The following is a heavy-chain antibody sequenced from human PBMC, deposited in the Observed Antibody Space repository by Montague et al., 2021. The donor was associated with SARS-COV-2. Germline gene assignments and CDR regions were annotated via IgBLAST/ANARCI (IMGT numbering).Heavy chain of an antibody. D-gene: IGHD2-8*01. V-gene: IGHV4-39*01. J-gene: IGHJ4*02. Sequence: SETLSLTCSVSGGSISSSSHYWAWIRQPPGRRLGWIGTIYYSGTTLYHPSLKSRITMSVDTSDNQFSLQLNSVSATDTAVYYCARAQMAVTECYPDYWGQGTLVTVSS. CDR1: GGSISSSSHY. CDR3: ARAQMAVTECYPDY. CDR2: IYYSGTT.